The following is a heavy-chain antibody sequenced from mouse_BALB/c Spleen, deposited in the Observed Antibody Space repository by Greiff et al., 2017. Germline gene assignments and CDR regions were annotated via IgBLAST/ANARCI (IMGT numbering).Heavy chain of an antibody. J-gene: IGHJ3*01. CDR3: ARGDYGNYPFAY. V-gene: IGHV5-9-4*01. D-gene: IGHD2-1*01. CDR2: ISSGGSYT. CDR1: GFTFSSYA. Sequence: EVKLMESGGGLVKPGGSLKLSCAASGFTFSSYAMSWVRQSPEKRLEWVAEISSGGSYTYYPDTVTGRFTISRDNAKNTLYLEMSSLRSEDTAMYYCARGDYGNYPFAYWGQGTLVTVSA.